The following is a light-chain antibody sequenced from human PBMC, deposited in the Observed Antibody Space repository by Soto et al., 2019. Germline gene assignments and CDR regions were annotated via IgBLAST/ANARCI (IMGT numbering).Light chain of an antibody. CDR2: EVS. J-gene: IGLJ3*02. CDR3: SSYASSNNRV. V-gene: IGLV2-8*01. CDR1: SSDVGGYNY. Sequence: QSALTQPPSASGSLGQSVTISCTGTSSDVGGYNYVSWYQQHPGNAPKPLIYEVSERPSGVPDRFSGSKSGNTASLTVSGLRAEDEADYYCSSYASSNNRVFGGGTKLTVL.